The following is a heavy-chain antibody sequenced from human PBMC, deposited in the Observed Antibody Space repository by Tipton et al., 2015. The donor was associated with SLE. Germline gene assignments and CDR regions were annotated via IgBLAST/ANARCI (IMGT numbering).Heavy chain of an antibody. V-gene: IGHV3-21*04. CDR1: GFTFSSYS. D-gene: IGHD6-19*01. CDR3: AKDLVGGGGCHDAFDI. Sequence: GSLRLSCAASGFTFSSYSMNWVRQAPGKGLEWVSSISSSSSYIYYADSVKGRFTISRDNAKNSLYLQMNSLRAEDTAVYYCAKDLVGGGGCHDAFDIWGQGTVVTVSS. J-gene: IGHJ3*02. CDR2: ISSSSSYI.